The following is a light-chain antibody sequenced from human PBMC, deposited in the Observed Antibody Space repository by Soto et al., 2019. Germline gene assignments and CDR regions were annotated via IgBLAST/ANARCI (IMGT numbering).Light chain of an antibody. V-gene: IGKV3-20*01. Sequence: EIVLTRSPGTLSLSPGERATLSCRASQSVSSSYLAWYQQKPGQAPRLLIYGASSRATGIPDRFSGSGSGTDFTLTISRLEPEDFAVYYCQQWYTFGQETKLEIK. CDR2: GAS. J-gene: IGKJ2*01. CDR1: QSVSSSY. CDR3: QQWYT.